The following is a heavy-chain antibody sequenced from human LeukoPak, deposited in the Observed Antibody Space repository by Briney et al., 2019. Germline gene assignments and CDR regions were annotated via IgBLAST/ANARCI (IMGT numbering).Heavy chain of an antibody. D-gene: IGHD3-22*01. V-gene: IGHV3-33*06. J-gene: IGHJ4*02. CDR2: IWYDGSNK. CDR1: GFTFSSYG. CDR3: AKGVLSSGFDY. Sequence: GRSLRLSCAASGFTFSSYGMHWVRQAPGKGLEWVAVIWYDGSNKYYADSVKGRFTISRDNSKNTLYLQMNSLRAEDTAVYYCAKGVLSSGFDYWGQGTLVTVSS.